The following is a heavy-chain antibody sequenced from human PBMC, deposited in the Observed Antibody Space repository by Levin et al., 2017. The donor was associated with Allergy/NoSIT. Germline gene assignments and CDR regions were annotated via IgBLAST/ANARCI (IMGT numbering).Heavy chain of an antibody. D-gene: IGHD5-12*01. J-gene: IGHJ4*02. CDR1: GFTFSSSW. Sequence: HSGGSLRLSCAASGFTFSSSWMSWVRQAPGKGLEWVANITPDGGEIHYLGAVEGRFTISRDNVEKSLFLQMNSLRADDTALYFCTRDATRAPHDFWGQGTLVTVSS. V-gene: IGHV3-7*01. CDR2: ITPDGGEI. CDR3: TRDATRAPHDF.